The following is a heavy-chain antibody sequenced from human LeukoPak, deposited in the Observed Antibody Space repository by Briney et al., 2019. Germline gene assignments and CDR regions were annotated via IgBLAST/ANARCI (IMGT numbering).Heavy chain of an antibody. CDR1: GYTFSGYY. J-gene: IGHJ4*02. V-gene: IGHV1-2*02. D-gene: IGHD6-19*01. Sequence: ASVKVSCKASGYTFSGYYIHWVRQAPGQGLEWMAWINPSNGDTNYAQKFQGRVTMTRDTSISTSYMELTRLISDDTAVYYCARVGSSGWYVHPTLDYWGQGTLVTVSS. CDR3: ARVGSSGWYVHPTLDY. CDR2: INPSNGDT.